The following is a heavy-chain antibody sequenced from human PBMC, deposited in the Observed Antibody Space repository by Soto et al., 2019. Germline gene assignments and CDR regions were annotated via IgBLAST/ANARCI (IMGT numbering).Heavy chain of an antibody. D-gene: IGHD3-9*01. V-gene: IGHV1-18*04. CDR1: GYTFTSYG. J-gene: IGHJ3*02. CDR2: ISAYNGNT. CDR3: ARVPRLRYVDWWGGI. Sequence: QVQLVQSGAEVKKPGASVKVSCKASGYTFTSYGISWVRQAPGQGLEWMGWISAYNGNTNYAQKLQGRVTMTTGTSTSTAYMELRSLRSDDTAVYYCARVPRLRYVDWWGGIWGQGTMVTVSS.